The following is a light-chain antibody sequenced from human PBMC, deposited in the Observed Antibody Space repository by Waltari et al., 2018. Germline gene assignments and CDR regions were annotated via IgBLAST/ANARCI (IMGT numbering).Light chain of an antibody. V-gene: IGLV2-23*03. CDR3: CSYAGSSTFDVV. Sequence: SALTQPASVSGSPGHSITISCTGTSSDVGSYNLVSWYQRHPGKAPKLMIYEGSKRPSGVSNRVSGSKSGNTASLTISGLQAEDEADYYCCSYAGSSTFDVVFGGGTKLTVL. J-gene: IGLJ2*01. CDR2: EGS. CDR1: SSDVGSYNL.